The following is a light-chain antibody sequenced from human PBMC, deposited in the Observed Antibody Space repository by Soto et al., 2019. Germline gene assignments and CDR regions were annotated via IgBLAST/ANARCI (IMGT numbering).Light chain of an antibody. V-gene: IGLV2-14*03. J-gene: IGLJ1*01. Sequence: QSVLTQPASVSGAPGQSITLSCTGTRSDVGGYNYVSWYQHHPGKAPKLMIYDVSNRPSGVSNRFSGSKSGNTASLTISGLQPEDEADYYCCSYTTSNTRQIVFGTGTKVTVL. CDR1: RSDVGGYNY. CDR2: DVS. CDR3: CSYTTSNTRQIV.